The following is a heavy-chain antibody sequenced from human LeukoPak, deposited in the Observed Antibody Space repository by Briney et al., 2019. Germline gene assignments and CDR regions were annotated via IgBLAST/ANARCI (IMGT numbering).Heavy chain of an antibody. J-gene: IGHJ6*03. Sequence: ASVKVSCKASGYSFTSYDINWVRQATGQGLEWMGWMNPNSGNTGYAQKFQGRVTMTRNTSISTAYMELSSLRSEDTAVYYCARGLWFGGGMDVWGKGTTVTISS. CDR2: MNPNSGNT. D-gene: IGHD3-10*01. V-gene: IGHV1-8*01. CDR1: GYSFTSYD. CDR3: ARGLWFGGGMDV.